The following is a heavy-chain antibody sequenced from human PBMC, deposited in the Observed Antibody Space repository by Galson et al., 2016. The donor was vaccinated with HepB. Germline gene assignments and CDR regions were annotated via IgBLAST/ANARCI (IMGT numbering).Heavy chain of an antibody. CDR2: IYTGDTT. D-gene: IGHD2-21*02. CDR3: ARDSGCGGDCYADAFDI. V-gene: IGHV3-66*02. CDR1: GFTVSSNY. Sequence: SLRLSCAASGFTVSSNYMSWVRQAPGKGLEWVSVIYTGDTTYYADSVKGRFTISRDNSKNTLFLQMNSLRTEDTAVYYCARDSGCGGDCYADAFDIWGQGTMVTVSS. J-gene: IGHJ3*02.